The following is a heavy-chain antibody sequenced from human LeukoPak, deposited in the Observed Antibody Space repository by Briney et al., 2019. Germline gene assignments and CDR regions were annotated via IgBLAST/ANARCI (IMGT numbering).Heavy chain of an antibody. CDR3: AAAPHIAAAGTVGYYGMDV. J-gene: IGHJ6*02. CDR2: IVVGSGNT. Sequence: ASVKVSCKASGFTFTSSAMQWVRQARGQRLEWIGWIVVGSGNTNYAQKFQEGVTITRDMSTSTAYMELSSLRSEDTAVYYCAAAPHIAAAGTVGYYGMDVWGQGTMVTVSS. CDR1: GFTFTSSA. V-gene: IGHV1-58*02. D-gene: IGHD6-13*01.